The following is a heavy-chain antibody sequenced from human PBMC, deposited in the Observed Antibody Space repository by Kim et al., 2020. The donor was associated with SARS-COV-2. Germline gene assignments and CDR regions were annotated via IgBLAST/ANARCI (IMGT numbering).Heavy chain of an antibody. CDR2: ISGSGGST. V-gene: IGHV3-23*01. CDR3: AKGPSGNDYNYFDH. D-gene: IGHD3-10*01. Sequence: GGSLRLSCAASGFTFSSYAMGWVRQAPGKGLEWVSVISGSGGSTFYADSVKGRFTTSRDNSENTLYVEMHSLRVEDAAVYYCAKGPSGNDYNYFDHWGQG. CDR1: GFTFSSYA. J-gene: IGHJ4*02.